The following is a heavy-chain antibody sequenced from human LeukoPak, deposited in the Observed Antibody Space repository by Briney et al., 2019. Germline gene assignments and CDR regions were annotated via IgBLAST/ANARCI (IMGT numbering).Heavy chain of an antibody. CDR2: IIPIFGTA. J-gene: IGHJ5*02. CDR3: ATLPYYCSSTSCYSRWGFDP. Sequence: ASVKVSCKASGGTFSSYAISWVRQAPGQGLEWMGGIIPIFGTANYAQKFQGSVTITTDESTSTAYMELSSLRSEDTAVYYCATLPYYCSSTSCYSRWGFDPWGQGTLVTVSS. V-gene: IGHV1-69*05. D-gene: IGHD2-2*02. CDR1: GGTFSSYA.